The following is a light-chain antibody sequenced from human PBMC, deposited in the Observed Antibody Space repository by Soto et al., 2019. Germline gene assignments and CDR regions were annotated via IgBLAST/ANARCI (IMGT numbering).Light chain of an antibody. V-gene: IGLV1-40*01. J-gene: IGLJ2*01. CDR3: QSSDSSLSGSL. CDR2: GNS. CDR1: SSNIGAGYD. Sequence: QSVLTQPPSVSGAPGQRVTISCTGSSSNIGAGYDVHWYQQLPGTAPKHLIYGNSNRPSGVPDRFSGSKSGTSASLAITGLQAEDEADYYCQSSDSSLSGSLFGGGTKVTVL.